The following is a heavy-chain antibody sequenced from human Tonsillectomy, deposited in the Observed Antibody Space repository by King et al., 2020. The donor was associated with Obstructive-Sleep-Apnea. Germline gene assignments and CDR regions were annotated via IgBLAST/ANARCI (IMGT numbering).Heavy chain of an antibody. Sequence: VQLVESGAEVKKPGASVKVSCKASGYTFTSYYIHWVRQAPGQGLEWMGIIYPSGGTTSYSRKFQGRVTMTRDTSTSTVYMDLSSLRSEDTAVYYCARALLYSGPSHGDFYYGGPGTLLTVSS. CDR3: ARALLYSGPSHGDFYY. V-gene: IGHV1-46*01. J-gene: IGHJ4*02. CDR2: IYPSGGTT. D-gene: IGHD1-26*01. CDR1: GYTFTSYY.